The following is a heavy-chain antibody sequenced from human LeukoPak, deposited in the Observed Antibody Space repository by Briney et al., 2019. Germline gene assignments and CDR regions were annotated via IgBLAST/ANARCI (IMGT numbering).Heavy chain of an antibody. Sequence: ASVKVSCKTYGYTFTGHYINWVRQAPGQGPEWMGWINPNNGVTDFAPNFQGRVTMTRDTSISTAYMELSRLTSADTAVYYCARGPHLIPIVVENIYEYFFDYWGQGALVIVSS. CDR3: ARGPHLIPIVVENIYEYFFDY. J-gene: IGHJ4*02. CDR2: INPNNGVT. V-gene: IGHV1-2*02. CDR1: GYTFTGHY. D-gene: IGHD2-2*01.